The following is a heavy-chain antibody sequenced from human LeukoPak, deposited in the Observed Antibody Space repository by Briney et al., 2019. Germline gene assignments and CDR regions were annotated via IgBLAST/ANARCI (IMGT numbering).Heavy chain of an antibody. CDR3: AKARGYSYGLTTGDFDY. CDR2: ISWNSGSI. D-gene: IGHD5-18*01. J-gene: IGHJ4*02. V-gene: IGHV3-9*01. Sequence: GGSLRLSCAASGSTFDDYAMHWVRQAPGKGLEWVSGISWNSGSIGYADSVKGRFTISRDNAKNSLYLQMNSLRAEDTALYYCAKARGYSYGLTTGDFDYWGQGTLVTVSS. CDR1: GSTFDDYA.